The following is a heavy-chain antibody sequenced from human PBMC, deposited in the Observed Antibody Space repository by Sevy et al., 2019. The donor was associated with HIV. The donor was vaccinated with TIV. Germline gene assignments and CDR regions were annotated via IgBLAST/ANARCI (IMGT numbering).Heavy chain of an antibody. V-gene: IGHV4-59*01. CDR2: IYYTGST. D-gene: IGHD5-12*01. CDR1: GGSISTYY. Sequence: SETLSLTCTVSGGSISTYYWSWIRQPPGKGLEYIGYIYYTGSTNYNPSLKSRVTISVDTFKNQFSLKLRSVTAVDTAVYYCARAPPVRSGDDALNWFDPWGQGTLVTVSS. CDR3: ARAPPVRSGDDALNWFDP. J-gene: IGHJ5*02.